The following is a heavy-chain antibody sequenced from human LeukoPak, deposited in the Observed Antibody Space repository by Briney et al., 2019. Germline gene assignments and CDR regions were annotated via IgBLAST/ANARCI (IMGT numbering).Heavy chain of an antibody. CDR3: ALMDRGADGFGMDV. CDR2: IYYSGST. V-gene: IGHV4-30-4*01. CDR1: GGSISSGDYY. Sequence: SETLSLTCTVSGGSISSGDYYWSWIRQPPGKGLEWIGYIYYSGSTYYNPSLKSRVTISVDTSKNQFSLKLSSVTAADTAVYYCALMDRGADGFGMDVWGQETTVTVSS. D-gene: IGHD3-10*01. J-gene: IGHJ6*02.